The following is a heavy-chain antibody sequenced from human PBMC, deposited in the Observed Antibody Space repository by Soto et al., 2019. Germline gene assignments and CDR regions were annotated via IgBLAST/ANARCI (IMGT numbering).Heavy chain of an antibody. J-gene: IGHJ6*02. D-gene: IGHD6-13*01. V-gene: IGHV3-23*01. CDR2: ISGSGGST. CDR1: GFTFSSYA. Sequence: QPGGSLRLSCAASGFTFSSYAMSWVRQAPGKGLEWVSAISGSGGSTYYADSVKGRFTISRDNSKNTLYLQMNSLRAEDTAVYYCAKPHSSPDGPYYYYGMDVWGQGTTVTVSS. CDR3: AKPHSSPDGPYYYYGMDV.